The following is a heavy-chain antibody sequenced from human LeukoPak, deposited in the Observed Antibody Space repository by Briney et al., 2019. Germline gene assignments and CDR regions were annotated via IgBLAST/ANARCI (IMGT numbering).Heavy chain of an antibody. J-gene: IGHJ6*02. CDR1: GGTFSSYA. Sequence: SVKVSCTASGGTFSSYAISWVRQAPGQGLEWMGGIIPIFGTANYAQKFQGRVTITADESTSTAYMELSSLRSEDTAVYYCARAYASRLGIAGKYGMDVWGQGTTVTVSS. CDR2: IIPIFGTA. D-gene: IGHD6-13*01. CDR3: ARAYASRLGIAGKYGMDV. V-gene: IGHV1-69*13.